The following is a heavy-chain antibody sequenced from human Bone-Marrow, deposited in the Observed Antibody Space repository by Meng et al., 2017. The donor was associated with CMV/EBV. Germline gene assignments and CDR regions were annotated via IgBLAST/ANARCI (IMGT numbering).Heavy chain of an antibody. J-gene: IGHJ2*01. CDR1: GSSISDGGYY. Sequence: LRLSCIVSGSSISDGGYYWSWIRQRPGEGLEWIGYIYNRGGTQYNPFHDSRLTISNSDTSKNRFSLKLTPVTAGDTAVYYCARGRWSTVTYEVYRYYDLWGRGTLVTVSS. CDR3: ARGRWSTVTYEVYRYYDL. D-gene: IGHD4-11*01. V-gene: IGHV4-31*03. CDR2: IYNRGGT.